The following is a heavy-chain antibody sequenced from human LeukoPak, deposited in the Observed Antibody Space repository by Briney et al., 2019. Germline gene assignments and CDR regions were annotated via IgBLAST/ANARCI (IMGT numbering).Heavy chain of an antibody. J-gene: IGHJ5*02. CDR3: AREGIAVAGNWFDP. CDR1: RFTFSSYE. CDR2: ISSSGSTI. D-gene: IGHD6-19*01. Sequence: GGSLRLSCAASRFTFSSYEMNWVRQAPGKGLEWVSYISSSGSTIYYADSVKGRFTISRDNAKNSLYLQMNSLRAEDTAVYYCAREGIAVAGNWFDPWGQGTLVTVSS. V-gene: IGHV3-48*03.